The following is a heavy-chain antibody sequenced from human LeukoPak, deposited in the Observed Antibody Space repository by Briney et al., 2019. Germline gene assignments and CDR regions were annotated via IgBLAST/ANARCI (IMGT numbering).Heavy chain of an antibody. CDR1: GYTFTSYG. D-gene: IGHD3-22*01. Sequence: ASVKVSCKASGYTFTSYGISWVRQAPGQGLEWMGWISAYNGNTNYAQKLQGRVTMTTDTSTSTAYMELRSLRSDDTAVYYCARDPGPYDSSGYYSSWGQGTLVTVSS. CDR3: ARDPGPYDSSGYYSS. J-gene: IGHJ4*02. CDR2: ISAYNGNT. V-gene: IGHV1-18*01.